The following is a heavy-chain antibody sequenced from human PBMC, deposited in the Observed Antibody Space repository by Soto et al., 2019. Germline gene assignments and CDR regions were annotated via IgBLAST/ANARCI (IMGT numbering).Heavy chain of an antibody. Sequence: GGSLRLSCAASAFTFSDYYMSWIRQAPGKGLEWVSYISSSGNSMYYADSVKGRFTISRDNAKNSLYLQMNDLRVEDTAVYYCARRGTGRCFDPWGQGTLVTVSS. V-gene: IGHV3-11*01. J-gene: IGHJ5*02. CDR2: ISSSGNSM. CDR3: ARRGTGRCFDP. CDR1: AFTFSDYY.